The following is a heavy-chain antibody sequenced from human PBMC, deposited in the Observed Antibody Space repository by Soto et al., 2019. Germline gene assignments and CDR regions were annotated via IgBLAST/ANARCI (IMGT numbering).Heavy chain of an antibody. J-gene: IGHJ3*02. V-gene: IGHV4-31*03. CDR3: ARESRSSWPGDAFDI. CDR1: GGSISSGGYY. CDR2: IYYSGST. Sequence: QVQLQESGPGLVKPSQTLSLTCTVSGGSISSGGYYWSWIRQHPGKGLEWIGYIYYSGSTYYNPSLKSRVTISVDTSKNQFSLKLSSVTAADAAVYYCARESRSSWPGDAFDIWGQGTMVTVSS. D-gene: IGHD6-13*01.